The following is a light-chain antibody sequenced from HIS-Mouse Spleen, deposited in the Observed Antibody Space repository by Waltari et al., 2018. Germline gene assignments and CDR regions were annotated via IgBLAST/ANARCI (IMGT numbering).Light chain of an antibody. Sequence: EIVLTQSPGTLSLSPGERATLSCRASQSVSSSYLAWYQQKPGQAPRLLIYGASSRATGIPDRFSGSGSGTDFTHTISRLEPEDFAVYYCQQYGSSPRTFGQGTKWKSN. CDR3: QQYGSSPRT. V-gene: IGKV3-20*01. J-gene: IGKJ1*01. CDR2: GAS. CDR1: QSVSSSY.